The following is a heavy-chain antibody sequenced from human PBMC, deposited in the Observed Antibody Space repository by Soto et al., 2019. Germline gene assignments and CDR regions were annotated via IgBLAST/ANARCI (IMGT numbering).Heavy chain of an antibody. V-gene: IGHV1-3*01. D-gene: IGHD6-19*01. CDR2: INAGNGNT. CDR3: ARDFLEIKRVPGTLYDP. J-gene: IGHJ5*02. Sequence: GASVKVSCKASGYTFTSYAMHWVRQAPGQRLEWMGWINAGNGNTKYSQKFQGRVTITSDTSASTAYMELSSLRSEETAVCYCARDFLEIKRVPGTLYDPWRQGPLVTVS. CDR1: GYTFTSYA.